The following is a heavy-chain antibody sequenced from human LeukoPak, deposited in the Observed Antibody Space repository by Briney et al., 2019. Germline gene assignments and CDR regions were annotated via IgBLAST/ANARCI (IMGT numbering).Heavy chain of an antibody. J-gene: IGHJ4*02. CDR1: GYTFSDYY. Sequence: GASVKVSCKASGYTFSDYYLHWVRQAPGQGREYMGWINPNSGYTKYSQSFQGRVTMTRDTSISTAYMELSRLVSDDTAVYYCARGDTMVRGLISDYWGQGTLVTVSS. CDR3: ARGDTMVRGLISDY. CDR2: INPNSGYT. V-gene: IGHV1-2*02. D-gene: IGHD3-10*01.